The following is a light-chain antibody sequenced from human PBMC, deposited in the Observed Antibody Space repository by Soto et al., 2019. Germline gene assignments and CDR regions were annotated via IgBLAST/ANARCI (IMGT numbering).Light chain of an antibody. J-gene: IGKJ4*01. CDR1: QGIANW. V-gene: IGKV1-12*01. Sequence: DIQMTQSPSSVSASVGDRVTIACRATQGIANWLAWYQQRPGKAPKLLIYAASSLQSGVPSRFSGSGSETDYTLTINSLHPEDFATYYCQQAYSFPLTFGGGTKVEIK. CDR2: AAS. CDR3: QQAYSFPLT.